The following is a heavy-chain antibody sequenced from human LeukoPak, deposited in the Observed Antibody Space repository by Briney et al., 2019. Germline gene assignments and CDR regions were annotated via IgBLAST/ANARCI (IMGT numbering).Heavy chain of an antibody. V-gene: IGHV3-7*01. Sequence: PGGSLRLSCAASGFNFSRYWMSWVRLAPGKGLEWVANIEQDGSEKYYVDSAKGRITISRDNAKNSVDLQMNSLRAEDTAVYYCARGVGYCSSASCRDYYYMDVWGKGTTVTVSS. CDR1: GFNFSRYW. D-gene: IGHD2-15*01. CDR3: ARGVGYCSSASCRDYYYMDV. J-gene: IGHJ6*03. CDR2: IEQDGSEK.